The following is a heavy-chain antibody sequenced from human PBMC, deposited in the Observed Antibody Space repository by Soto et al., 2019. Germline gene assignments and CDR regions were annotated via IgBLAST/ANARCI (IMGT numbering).Heavy chain of an antibody. CDR1: GGSISSYY. CDR3: ARLQWGLSVVEATGWFDP. J-gene: IGHJ5*02. D-gene: IGHD1-26*01. V-gene: IGHV4-59*01. Sequence: SETLSLTCTVSGGSISSYYWSWIRQPPGKGLEWIGYIYYSGSTNYNPSLKSRVTISVDTSKNQFSLKLSSVTAADTAVYYCARLQWGLSVVEATGWFDPWGQGTLVTVSS. CDR2: IYYSGST.